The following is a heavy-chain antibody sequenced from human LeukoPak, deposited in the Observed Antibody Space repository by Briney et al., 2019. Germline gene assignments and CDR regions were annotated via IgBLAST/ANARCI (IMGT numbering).Heavy chain of an antibody. D-gene: IGHD6-13*01. CDR1: GFTFSSYG. CDR3: AKDWPSEWQQLPDYDAFDI. CDR2: ITSSSSYM. Sequence: GRSLRLSCAASGFTFSSYGMHWVRQAPGKGLEWVSSITSSSSYMNYADSVKGRFTISRDNAKNSLYLQMNSLRAEDTAVYYCAKDWPSEWQQLPDYDAFDIWGQGTMVTVSS. V-gene: IGHV3-21*01. J-gene: IGHJ3*02.